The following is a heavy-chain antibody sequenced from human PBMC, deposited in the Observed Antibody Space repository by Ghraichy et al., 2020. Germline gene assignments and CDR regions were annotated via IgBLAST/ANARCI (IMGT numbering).Heavy chain of an antibody. CDR2: INYSGST. D-gene: IGHD2/OR15-2a*01. CDR3: ARHWGIYGNFGMDV. CDR1: GDSIRGYY. J-gene: IGHJ6*02. V-gene: IGHV4-59*08. Sequence: SQTLSLTCTVSGDSIRGYYWSWIRQPPGKGLEWIGYINYSGSTNYNPSLKSRVTISVDTSKNQFSLRLSSVTAADTAVFYCARHWGIYGNFGMDVWGQGTTVTVSS.